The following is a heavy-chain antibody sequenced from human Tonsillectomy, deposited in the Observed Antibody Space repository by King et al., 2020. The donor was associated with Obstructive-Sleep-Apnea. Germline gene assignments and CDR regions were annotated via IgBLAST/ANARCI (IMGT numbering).Heavy chain of an antibody. D-gene: IGHD6-13*01. CDR1: GFTFDDYD. J-gene: IGHJ6*02. CDR2: IPWNRGVI. CDR3: AKDLRRGAAGSGYYYYGMDV. V-gene: IGHV3-9*01. Sequence: VQLVESGGGLVKPGRSLRLSCAASGFTFDDYDMHCVRQAPGKGLEWVSGIPWNRGVIGYADSGKGRFTIARDNAKKSLYRQMNSLRAEDTALYYCAKDLRRGAAGSGYYYYGMDVWGQGTTVTVSS.